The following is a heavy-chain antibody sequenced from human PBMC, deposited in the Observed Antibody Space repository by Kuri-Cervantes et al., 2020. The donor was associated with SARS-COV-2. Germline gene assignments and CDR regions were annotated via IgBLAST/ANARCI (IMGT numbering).Heavy chain of an antibody. V-gene: IGHV1-8*02. CDR1: GYTFTSYG. J-gene: IGHJ3*02. CDR2: MNPNSGNT. CDR3: ARDSGDWNPDGLDI. Sequence: ASVKVSCKASGYTFTSYGVSWVRQAPGQGLEWMGWMNPNSGNTGYAQKFQGRVTVTRDTSTSTAFMELSSLRSDDTAVYYCARDSGDWNPDGLDIWGQGTMVTVSS. D-gene: IGHD1-1*01.